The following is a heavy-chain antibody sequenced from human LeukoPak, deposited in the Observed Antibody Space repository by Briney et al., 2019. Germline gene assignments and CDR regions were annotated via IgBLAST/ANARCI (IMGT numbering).Heavy chain of an antibody. Sequence: SETLSLTCAVYGGSFSGYYWSWIRQPPGKGLEWIGSIYYSGSTYYNPSLKSRVTISVDTSKNQFSLKLSSVTAADTAVYYCAREGVVAAEYYYYYGMDVWGQGTTVTVSS. CDR1: GGSFSGYY. CDR2: IYYSGST. J-gene: IGHJ6*02. CDR3: AREGVVAAEYYYYYGMDV. D-gene: IGHD2-15*01. V-gene: IGHV4-34*01.